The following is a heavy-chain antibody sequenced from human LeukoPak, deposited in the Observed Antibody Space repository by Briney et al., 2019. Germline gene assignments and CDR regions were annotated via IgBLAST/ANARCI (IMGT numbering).Heavy chain of an antibody. J-gene: IGHJ6*04. CDR2: IYYSGST. CDR3: ARVATMVRGSNGMDV. D-gene: IGHD3-10*01. Sequence: PSETLSLTCTVSGGSISSGGYYWSWIRQHPGKGLEWIGYIYYSGSTYYNPSLKSRVTISVDTSKNQFSLKLSSVTAADTALYYCARVATMVRGSNGMDVWGKGTTVTVSS. V-gene: IGHV4-31*03. CDR1: GGSISSGGYY.